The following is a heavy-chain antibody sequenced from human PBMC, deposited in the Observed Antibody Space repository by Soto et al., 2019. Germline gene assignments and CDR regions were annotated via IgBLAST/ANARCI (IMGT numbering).Heavy chain of an antibody. CDR2: IYNEVT. V-gene: IGHV3-66*01. J-gene: IGHJ3*02. D-gene: IGHD2-15*01. Sequence: EVQLVESGGGLVQPRGCLRLSSVASGFAVPEISITLVLQAPGKGRAWVSVIYNEVTYYADSVRGRFSRSTDRYTTALSIHMNSMRAEDSAVYYCVREHRDCSGGSCSIMEDAFDIWGQGNMGRVSS. CDR1: GFAVPEIS. CDR3: VREHRDCSGGSCSIMEDAFDI.